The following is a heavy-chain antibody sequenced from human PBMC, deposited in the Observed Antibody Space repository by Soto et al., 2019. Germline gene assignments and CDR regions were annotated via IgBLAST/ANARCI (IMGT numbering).Heavy chain of an antibody. J-gene: IGHJ4*02. D-gene: IGHD6-19*01. Sequence: QVQLVQSGAEVKKPGASVKVSCKASGYTFTSYGISWVRQAPGQGLEWMGWISAYNGNTKYKQKLPGRVTMTTDTATSTGYMELRSLRSDDTAVYYCARDLAVGLVDYWGQGTLVTVSS. CDR3: ARDLAVGLVDY. V-gene: IGHV1-18*01. CDR2: ISAYNGNT. CDR1: GYTFTSYG.